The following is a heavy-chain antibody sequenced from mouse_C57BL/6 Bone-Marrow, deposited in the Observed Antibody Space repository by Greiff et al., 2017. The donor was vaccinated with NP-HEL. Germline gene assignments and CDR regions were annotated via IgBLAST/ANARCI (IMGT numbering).Heavy chain of an antibody. D-gene: IGHD3-2*02. Sequence: VQLVESGPGLVKPSQSLFLTCSITGFPITSGYYWIWIRQSPGKPLEWMGYITHSGETFYNPSLPSPISITRETSKNQFFLQLNSVTTEDTAMYYCAGDSSGYGDFDYGGQGTTLTVSS. CDR1: GFPITSGYY. CDR3: AGDSSGYGDFDY. J-gene: IGHJ2*01. V-gene: IGHV12-3*01. CDR2: ITHSGET.